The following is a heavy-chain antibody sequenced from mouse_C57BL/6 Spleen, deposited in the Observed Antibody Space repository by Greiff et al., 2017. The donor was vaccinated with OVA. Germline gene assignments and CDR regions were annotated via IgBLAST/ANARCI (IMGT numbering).Heavy chain of an antibody. CDR3: ASHSATVVAEDFDY. CDR2: IYPRSGNT. V-gene: IGHV1-81*01. D-gene: IGHD1-1*01. CDR1: GYTFTSYG. J-gene: IGHJ2*01. Sequence: VQLQQSGAELARPGASVKLSCKASGYTFTSYGISWVKQRTGQGLEWIGEIYPRSGNTYYNEKFKGKATLTADKSSSTAYMELRSLTSEDSAVYFCASHSATVVAEDFDYWGQGTTLTVSS.